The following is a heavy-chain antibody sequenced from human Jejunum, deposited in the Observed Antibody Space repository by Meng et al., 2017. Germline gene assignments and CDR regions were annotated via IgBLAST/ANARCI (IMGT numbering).Heavy chain of an antibody. V-gene: IGHV3-30*04. CDR3: AKARSFYASGSYYIDY. CDR2: ISYDGNTK. Sequence: GESLKISCAASGFTFGNFALHWLRQTPGKGLEWVAVISYDGNTKDYAASVRGRFTISRDNSKNTLYLQMNSLRVEDAAVYYCAKARSFYASGSYYIDYWGQGTLVTVSS. J-gene: IGHJ4*02. CDR1: GFTFGNFA. D-gene: IGHD3-10*01.